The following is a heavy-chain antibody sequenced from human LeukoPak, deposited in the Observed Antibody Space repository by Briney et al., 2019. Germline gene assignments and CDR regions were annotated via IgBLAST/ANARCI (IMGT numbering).Heavy chain of an antibody. CDR2: IIPILGIA. CDR1: GGTFSSYA. J-gene: IGHJ4*02. D-gene: IGHD5-18*01. V-gene: IGHV1-69*04. Sequence: SVKVSCKASGGTFSSYAISWVRQAPGQGLEWMGRIIPILGIANYAQKFQGRVTITADNSTSTAYMELSSLRSEDTAVYYCARRGYSYGSYYFDYWGQGTLVTVSS. CDR3: ARRGYSYGSYYFDY.